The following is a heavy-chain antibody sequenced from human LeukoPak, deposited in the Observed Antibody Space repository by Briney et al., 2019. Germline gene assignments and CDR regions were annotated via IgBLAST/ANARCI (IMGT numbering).Heavy chain of an antibody. CDR3: ARSPRDGWYFDL. Sequence: GASVKVSCKASGYTFIGYYMHWVRQAPGQGLEWMGWINPNSGVTNYAQKFQGRVTMTRDTSISTAYMELTSLRSDDTAVYYCARSPRDGWYFDLWGRGTLVTVSS. CDR2: INPNSGVT. V-gene: IGHV1-2*02. D-gene: IGHD5-24*01. J-gene: IGHJ2*01. CDR1: GYTFIGYY.